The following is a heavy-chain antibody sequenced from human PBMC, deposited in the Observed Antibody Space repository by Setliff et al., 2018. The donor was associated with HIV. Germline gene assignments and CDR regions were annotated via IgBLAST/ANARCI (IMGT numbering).Heavy chain of an antibody. Sequence: GESLKISCQASGYSFTTLWIGWVRQMPGKGLEWMGIIYPGDSDTRYSPSFQGQVTISADKSISTAYLQWSSLKASDTAMYYCARVGTTDAFDIWGQGTMVTVSS. CDR3: ARVGTTDAFDI. D-gene: IGHD1-26*01. CDR1: GYSFTTLW. CDR2: IYPGDSDT. V-gene: IGHV5-51*01. J-gene: IGHJ3*02.